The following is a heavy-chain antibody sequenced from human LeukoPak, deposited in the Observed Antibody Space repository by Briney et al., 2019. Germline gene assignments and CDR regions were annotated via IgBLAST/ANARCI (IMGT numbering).Heavy chain of an antibody. V-gene: IGHV3-30*04. J-gene: IGHJ4*02. CDR3: ARGPEKSLRYYFHY. Sequence: PGGSLRLSCAASGFAPNNYAIHWVRQAPGKGLEWVAVISYDGNNKYYTDSVQGRFTISRDNSKNTLYLQMISLRAEDTAVYYCARGPEKSLRYYFHYWGQGTLVTVSS. CDR1: GFAPNNYA. CDR2: ISYDGNNK.